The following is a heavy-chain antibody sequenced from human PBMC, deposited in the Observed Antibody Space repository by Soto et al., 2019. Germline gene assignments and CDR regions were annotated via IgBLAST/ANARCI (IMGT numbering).Heavy chain of an antibody. J-gene: IGHJ4*02. D-gene: IGHD6-19*01. CDR1: GFTFSSYS. CDR3: ARGEGITVASTCFDY. CDR2: ISFDGSYE. V-gene: IGHV3-30-3*01. Sequence: QVQLVESGGGVVQPGRSLRLSCAASGFTFSSYSIHWVRQAPGKGLEWVAVISFDGSYEYYADSVKGRFTISRDNSKNTLCLQMNSLRAEDAAVYYCARGEGITVASTCFDYWGQGSLVTVSS.